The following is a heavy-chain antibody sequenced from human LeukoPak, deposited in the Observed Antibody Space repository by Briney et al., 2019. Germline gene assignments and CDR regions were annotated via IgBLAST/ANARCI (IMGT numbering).Heavy chain of an antibody. CDR1: GYSFNSYW. Sequence: GESLKISCKGSGYSFNSYWIGWVRQMPGKGLKWMGIIYPGDSDARYSPSFQGQVTISADKSISTAYLQWSSLKASDTAMYYCARHIGAVAGTWSLDYWGQGTLVTVSS. CDR3: ARHIGAVAGTWSLDY. D-gene: IGHD6-19*01. CDR2: IYPGDSDA. J-gene: IGHJ4*02. V-gene: IGHV5-51*01.